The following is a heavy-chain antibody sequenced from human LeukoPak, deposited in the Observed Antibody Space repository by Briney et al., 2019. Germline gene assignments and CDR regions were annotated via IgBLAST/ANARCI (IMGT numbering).Heavy chain of an antibody. CDR2: ITGSGSGA. V-gene: IGHV3-23*01. Sequence: GGSLRLSCAASGFTFSSFAINWVRQAPGKGLEWVSVITGSGSGADYADSVKGRFTISRDNSQNTVHLQMNSLRAEDTAVYYCARDGRPLDYWGQGTLVTVSS. CDR1: GFTFSSFA. CDR3: ARDGRPLDY. J-gene: IGHJ4*02.